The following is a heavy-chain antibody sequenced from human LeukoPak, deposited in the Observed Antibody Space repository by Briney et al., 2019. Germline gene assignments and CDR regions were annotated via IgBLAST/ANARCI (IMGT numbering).Heavy chain of an antibody. CDR3: AKFLPTHIVVANYYFDY. J-gene: IGHJ4*02. D-gene: IGHD2-21*01. V-gene: IGHV3-23*01. CDR1: GFTFSSYA. CDR2: ISGSGGSP. Sequence: GGSLRLSRAASGFTFSSYAMSWVRQAPGKGLEWVSAISGSGGSPYYADSAKGRFTISRANSKNPLNRQMTSLRAEDTPVYYCAKFLPTHIVVANYYFDYWGQGTLVTVSS.